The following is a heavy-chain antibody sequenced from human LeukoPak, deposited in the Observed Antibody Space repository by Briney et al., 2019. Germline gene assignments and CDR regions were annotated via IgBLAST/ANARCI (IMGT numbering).Heavy chain of an antibody. Sequence: GGSLRLSCAASGFTFSSYAMHWVRQAPGKGLEWVAVISYDGSNKYYADSVKGRFTISRDNSKNTLYLQMSSLRAEDTAVYYCARSSSTSSTRFDPWGQGTLVTVSS. CDR1: GFTFSSYA. CDR3: ARSSSTSSTRFDP. V-gene: IGHV3-30-3*01. J-gene: IGHJ5*02. CDR2: ISYDGSNK. D-gene: IGHD2-2*01.